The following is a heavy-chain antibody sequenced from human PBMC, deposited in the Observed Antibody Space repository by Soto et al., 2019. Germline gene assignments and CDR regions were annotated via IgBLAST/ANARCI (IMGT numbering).Heavy chain of an antibody. V-gene: IGHV4-38-2*01. Sequence: PXETLPLTCAVSGYSISSGYYWCCIRQPPGKGLEWIGSIYHSGSTYCNPSLKSRVTISVDTSKNQFSLKLSSVTAADTAVYYCARAAARTYYDFWSGYSGNWFDPWGQGTLVTVSS. J-gene: IGHJ5*02. CDR3: ARAAARTYYDFWSGYSGNWFDP. CDR1: GYSISSGYY. D-gene: IGHD3-3*01. CDR2: IYHSGST.